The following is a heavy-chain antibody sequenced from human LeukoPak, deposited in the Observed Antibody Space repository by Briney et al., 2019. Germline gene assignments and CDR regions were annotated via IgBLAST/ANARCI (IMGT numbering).Heavy chain of an antibody. D-gene: IGHD3-22*01. CDR3: ARVKRRGYYYDSSGYDY. V-gene: IGHV4-4*02. CDR1: GASITSNNW. J-gene: IGHJ4*02. CDR2: IYHGGST. Sequence: SETLSLTCAVSGASITSNNWWSWVRQPPGKGLEWIGEIYHGGSTNYNPSLKSRVTISVDKSKNQFSLKLSSVTAADTAVYYCARVKRRGYYYDSSGYDYWGQGTLVTVSS.